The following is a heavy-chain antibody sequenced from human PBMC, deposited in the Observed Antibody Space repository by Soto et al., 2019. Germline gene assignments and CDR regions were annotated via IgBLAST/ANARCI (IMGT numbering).Heavy chain of an antibody. CDR2: ISYDGSNR. CDR3: AKCGYYDSSGYLGWLDY. V-gene: IGHV3-30*18. D-gene: IGHD3-22*01. Sequence: QVQLVESGGGVVQPGRSLRLSCAASRFTFSSYGIHWVRQARGKGLEWVAVISYDGSNRYYADSVKGRITISRDNSKNTLYLQMNSLRAEDTAVYYCAKCGYYDSSGYLGWLDYWGQGTLVTVSS. J-gene: IGHJ4*02. CDR1: RFTFSSYG.